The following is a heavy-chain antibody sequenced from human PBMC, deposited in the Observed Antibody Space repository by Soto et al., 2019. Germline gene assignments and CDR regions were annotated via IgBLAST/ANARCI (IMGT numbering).Heavy chain of an antibody. CDR2: ISSSSSYT. CDR1: GFTFSDYY. Sequence: QVQLVESGGGLVQPGGSLRLSCAASGFTFSDYYMSWIRQAPGKGLEWVSYISSSSSYTNYADSVKGRFTISRDNAKNSLYLQMNSLRAEDTAVYYCAREGCSSTSCYPYWGQGTLVTVSS. J-gene: IGHJ4*02. CDR3: AREGCSSTSCYPY. D-gene: IGHD2-2*01. V-gene: IGHV3-11*05.